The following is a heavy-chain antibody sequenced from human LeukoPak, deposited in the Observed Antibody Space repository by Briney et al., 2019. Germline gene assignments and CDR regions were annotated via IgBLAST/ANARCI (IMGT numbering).Heavy chain of an antibody. D-gene: IGHD4-17*01. CDR1: GGTFSSYA. Sequence: PVKVSCKASGGTFSSYAISWVRQAPGQGLEWMGRIIPILGIANYAQKFQGRVTITADKSTSTAYMELSSLRSEDTAVYYCARDSYGDGDYWGQGTLVTVSS. CDR2: IIPILGIA. J-gene: IGHJ4*02. CDR3: ARDSYGDGDY. V-gene: IGHV1-69*04.